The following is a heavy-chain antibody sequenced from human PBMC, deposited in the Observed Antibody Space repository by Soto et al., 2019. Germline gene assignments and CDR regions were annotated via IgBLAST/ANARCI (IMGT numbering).Heavy chain of an antibody. CDR3: ARGYSSSWYNPFDY. CDR1: GFTFSSYS. Sequence: EVQLVESGGGLVKPGGSLRLSCAASGFTFSSYSMNWVRQAPGKGLEWVSSISSSSSYIYYADSVQGRFTISRDNAKNSLYLQMNSLRAEDTAVYYCARGYSSSWYNPFDYWGQGTLVTVSS. D-gene: IGHD6-13*01. V-gene: IGHV3-21*01. J-gene: IGHJ4*02. CDR2: ISSSSSYI.